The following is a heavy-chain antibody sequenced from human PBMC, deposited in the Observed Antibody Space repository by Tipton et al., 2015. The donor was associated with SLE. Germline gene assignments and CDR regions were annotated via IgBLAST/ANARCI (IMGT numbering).Heavy chain of an antibody. V-gene: IGHV3-30*02. CDR3: ARVSVAGAQAFDI. Sequence: SGFTFSSYGMHWVRQAPGKGLEWLTFIQNDGSNKCYADSVKGRFTISRDNAKSTLYLQLNSLSAEDTAVYYCARVSVAGAQAFDIWGQGTVVSASS. J-gene: IGHJ3*02. CDR1: GFTFSSYG. D-gene: IGHD1-26*01. CDR2: IQNDGSNK.